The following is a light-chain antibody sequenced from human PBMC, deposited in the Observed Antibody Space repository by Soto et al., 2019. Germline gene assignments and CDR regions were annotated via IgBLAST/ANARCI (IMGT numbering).Light chain of an antibody. CDR1: QSISSW. V-gene: IGKV1-5*03. Sequence: DIQMTQSPSTLSASVGDRVTITCRASQSISSWLAWYQQKPGKAPKLLIYKASSLESGVPSRFSGSGSGTEFTLTISSLHPDDFATYYCQQSNSYSRTFGQGTKVEIK. CDR2: KAS. J-gene: IGKJ1*01. CDR3: QQSNSYSRT.